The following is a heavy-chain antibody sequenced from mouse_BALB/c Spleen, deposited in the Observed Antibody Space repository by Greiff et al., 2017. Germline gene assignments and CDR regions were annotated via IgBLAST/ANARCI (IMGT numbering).Heavy chain of an antibody. CDR3: ARPSTSITKAFAY. CDR1: GFTFSSYA. CDR2: ISSGGST. J-gene: IGHJ3*01. Sequence: EVKLVESGGGLVKPGGSLKLSCAASGFTFSSYAMSWVRQTPEKRLEWVASISSGGSTYYPDSVKGRFTISRDNARNILYLQMSSLRSEDTAMYYCARPSTSITKAFAYWGQGTLVTVSA. D-gene: IGHD2-4*01. V-gene: IGHV5-6-5*01.